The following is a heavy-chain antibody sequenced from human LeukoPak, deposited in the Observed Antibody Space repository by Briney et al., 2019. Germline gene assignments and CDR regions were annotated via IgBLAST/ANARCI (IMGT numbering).Heavy chain of an antibody. Sequence: GSLRLSCAASGLTLSSYWMHWVRQALGKGLVWVSHINTDGTATTYADSVKGRFTISRDNAKNTLYLQMNSLRAEDTAVYYCVRDSNLSFDYWGQGALVTVSS. D-gene: IGHD1-14*01. CDR3: VRDSNLSFDY. J-gene: IGHJ4*02. V-gene: IGHV3-74*01. CDR1: GLTLSSYW. CDR2: INTDGTAT.